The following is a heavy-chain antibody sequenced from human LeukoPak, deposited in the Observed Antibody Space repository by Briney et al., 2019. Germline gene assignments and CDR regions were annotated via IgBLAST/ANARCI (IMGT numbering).Heavy chain of an antibody. CDR3: KKDLLIIVVVPAAIGDYYFDY. J-gene: IGHJ4*02. D-gene: IGHD2-2*02. CDR1: GFTFSSYA. V-gene: IGHV3-38-3*01. CDR2: ISGGST. Sequence: GGSLRLSCAASGFTFSSYAMSWVRQAPGKGLEWVSSISGGSTYYADSRKGRFTISRDNSKNTLHLQMNSLRAEDTAVYYCKKDLLIIVVVPAAIGDYYFDYWGQGTLVTVSS.